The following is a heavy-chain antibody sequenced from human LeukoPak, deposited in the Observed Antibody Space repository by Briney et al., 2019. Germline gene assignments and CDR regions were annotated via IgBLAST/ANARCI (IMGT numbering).Heavy chain of an antibody. CDR2: IYHSGST. CDR3: ARGGYSYVDY. Sequence: SETLSLTCTVSGGSVSSYYWSWIRQPPGKGLEWIGYIYHSGSTNYNPSLKSRVTISVDTSKNQFSLKLSSVTAADTAVYYCARGGYSYVDYWGQGTLVTVSS. J-gene: IGHJ4*02. CDR1: GGSVSSYY. D-gene: IGHD5-18*01. V-gene: IGHV4-59*02.